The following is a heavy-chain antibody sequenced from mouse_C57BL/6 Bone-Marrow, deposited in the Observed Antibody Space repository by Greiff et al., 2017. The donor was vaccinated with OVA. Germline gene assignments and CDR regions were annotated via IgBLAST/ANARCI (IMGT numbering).Heavy chain of an antibody. CDR3: ARHERSPLLRRPEFAY. J-gene: IGHJ3*01. Sequence: QVQLQQSGAELVKPGASVKLSCKASGSPFTEYTIHWVKQRSGPGLEWIGWFYPGSGSIKYNEKFKDKATLTADKSSSTVYMELSRLTSDDSAVYVWARHERSPLLRRPEFAYWGQGTLVTVSA. D-gene: IGHD1-2*01. CDR1: GSPFTEYT. V-gene: IGHV1-62-2*01. CDR2: FYPGSGSI.